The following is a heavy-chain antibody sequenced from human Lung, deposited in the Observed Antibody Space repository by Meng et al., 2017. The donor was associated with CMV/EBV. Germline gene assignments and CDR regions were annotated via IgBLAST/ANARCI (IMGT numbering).Heavy chain of an antibody. Sequence: GGSXRLXCAVTGVTFRNYYMHWVRQALGKGLVWVSRINSDGSSTHYADSVKGRFSISRDNAKNTLHLQVNSLRAEDTAVYYCASSEYSNRFDFWGRGTLVTVSS. CDR1: GVTFRNYY. CDR2: INSDGSST. D-gene: IGHD4-11*01. CDR3: ASSEYSNRFDF. V-gene: IGHV3-74*01. J-gene: IGHJ4*02.